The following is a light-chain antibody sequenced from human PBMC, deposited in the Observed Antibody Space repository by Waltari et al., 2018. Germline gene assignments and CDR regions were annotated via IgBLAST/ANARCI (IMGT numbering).Light chain of an antibody. CDR3: QHYVNLPVT. V-gene: IGKV3-20*01. Sequence: EIVLTQSPGTLSLSPGERATLSCRASQSVGRSLAWYQQKPGLPPRLLIYDTSSRATGTPGRFSGSGSGTDFSLAISSLEPEDFAVYFWQHYVNLPVTFGQGTKVEI. CDR2: DTS. J-gene: IGKJ1*01. CDR1: QSVGRS.